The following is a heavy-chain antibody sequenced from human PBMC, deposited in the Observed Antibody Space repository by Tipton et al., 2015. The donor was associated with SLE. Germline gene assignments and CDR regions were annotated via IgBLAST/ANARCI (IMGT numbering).Heavy chain of an antibody. Sequence: SLRLSCAASGFTFSSYWMSWVRQAPGKGLEWVANIKQDGSEKYYVDSVKGRFTISRDNSKNTLYLQMNSLRAEDTAVYYCATSILSVPAAILYYFDYWGQGTLVTVSS. D-gene: IGHD2-2*01. CDR2: IKQDGSEK. V-gene: IGHV3-7*01. J-gene: IGHJ4*02. CDR1: GFTFSSYW. CDR3: ATSILSVPAAILYYFDY.